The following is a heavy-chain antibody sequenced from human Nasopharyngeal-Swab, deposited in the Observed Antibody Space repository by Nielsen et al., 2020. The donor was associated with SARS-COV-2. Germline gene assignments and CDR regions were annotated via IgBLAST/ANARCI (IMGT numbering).Heavy chain of an antibody. Sequence: GESLKIYCSASGFTLSRYAMHWVRQAPGKGLEYVSAISSNGGSTYYADSVKGRFTISRDNSKNTLYLQMSSLRAEDTAVYYCVKARITIFGVVISSYYYYGMDVWGQGTTVTVSS. J-gene: IGHJ6*02. D-gene: IGHD3-3*01. V-gene: IGHV3-64D*06. CDR3: VKARITIFGVVISSYYYYGMDV. CDR1: GFTLSRYA. CDR2: ISSNGGST.